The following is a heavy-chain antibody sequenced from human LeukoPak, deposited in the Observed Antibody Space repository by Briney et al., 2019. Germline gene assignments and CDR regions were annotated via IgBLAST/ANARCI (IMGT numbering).Heavy chain of an antibody. Sequence: ASVKVSCKASGGTFSSYAISWVRQAPGQGLEWMGRIIPIFGTANYAQRFQGRVTITTDESTSTAYMELSSLRSEDTAVYYCATAQYDIWTGQLVGGFDYWGQGTLVTVSS. CDR2: IIPIFGTA. D-gene: IGHD3-9*01. CDR3: ATAQYDIWTGQLVGGFDY. J-gene: IGHJ4*02. CDR1: GGTFSSYA. V-gene: IGHV1-69*05.